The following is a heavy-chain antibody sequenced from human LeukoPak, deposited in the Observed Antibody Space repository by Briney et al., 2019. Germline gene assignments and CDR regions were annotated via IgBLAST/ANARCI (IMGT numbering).Heavy chain of an antibody. D-gene: IGHD6-13*01. CDR1: GGTFSSYA. CDR3: ARDKAAAGTNWFDP. J-gene: IGHJ5*02. Sequence: SVKVSCKASGGTFSSYAISWVRQAPGQGLEWMGGIIPIFGTANYAQKFQGRVTITTDESTSIAYMELSSLRSEDTAVYYCARDKAAAGTNWFDPWGQGTLVTVSS. V-gene: IGHV1-69*05. CDR2: IIPIFGTA.